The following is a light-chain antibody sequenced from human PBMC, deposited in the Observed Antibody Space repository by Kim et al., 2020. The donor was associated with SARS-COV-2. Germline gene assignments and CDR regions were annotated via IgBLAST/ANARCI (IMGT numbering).Light chain of an antibody. V-gene: IGLV1-47*01. Sequence: VTNSCSGSSANLGSNYVYWYQQPPGTTPQLPIYRNNQRPSGDPDRFSGSKSGTSASLAISGLRSEDEADYYCAAWDDSLSGRGVVFGGGTQLTVL. J-gene: IGLJ2*01. CDR3: AAWDDSLSGRGVV. CDR1: SANLGSNY. CDR2: RNN.